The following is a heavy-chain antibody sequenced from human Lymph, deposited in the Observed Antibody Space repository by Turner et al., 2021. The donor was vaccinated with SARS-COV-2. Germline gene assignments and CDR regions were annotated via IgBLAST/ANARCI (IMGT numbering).Heavy chain of an antibody. CDR1: GFTFCYYW. J-gene: IGHJ4*02. Sequence: EVQLVVSGGLLVLPGVSLSLSCAASGFTFCYYWMSWVRQAPGKGREWVANIKQDGSEKYYVDSVKGRFTISRDNAKNSLFLQMNSLRAEDTAVYYCARMGSSSWYFDYWGQGTLVTVSS. V-gene: IGHV3-7*01. D-gene: IGHD1-26*01. CDR3: ARMGSSSWYFDY. CDR2: IKQDGSEK.